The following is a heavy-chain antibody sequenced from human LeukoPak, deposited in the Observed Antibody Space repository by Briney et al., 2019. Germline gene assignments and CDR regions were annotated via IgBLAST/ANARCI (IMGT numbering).Heavy chain of an antibody. J-gene: IGHJ5*02. V-gene: IGHV1-69*05. CDR1: GGTFSSYA. CDR3: ARALVLLGNWFDP. D-gene: IGHD2-21*01. Sequence: SVKVSCKASGGTFSSYAISWVRQAPGQGLEWMGGIIPIFGTANYAQKFQGRVTITTDESTSTAYMELSSLRSGDTAVYYCARALVLLGNWFDPWGQGTLVTVSS. CDR2: IIPIFGTA.